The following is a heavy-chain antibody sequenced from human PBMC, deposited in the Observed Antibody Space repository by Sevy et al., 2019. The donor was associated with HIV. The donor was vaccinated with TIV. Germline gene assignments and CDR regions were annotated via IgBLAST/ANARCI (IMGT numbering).Heavy chain of an antibody. CDR3: ARGKVSFEY. Sequence: SETLSLTCTVSGDSFSNYYWSWIRQSPGKGLEWIGYIYHNGSTNFNRSLKRRVTISVYTSKNQFSLKLNSVTAADTAVYYCARGKVSFEYWGQGTLVTVSS. CDR1: GDSFSNYY. D-gene: IGHD1-20*01. V-gene: IGHV4-59*01. J-gene: IGHJ4*02. CDR2: IYHNGST.